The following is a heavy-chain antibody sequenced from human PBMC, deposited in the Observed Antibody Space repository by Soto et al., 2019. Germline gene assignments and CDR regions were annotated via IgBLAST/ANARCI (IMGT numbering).Heavy chain of an antibody. CDR1: GFSVSINY. J-gene: IGHJ6*02. Sequence: GSLRLSCAASGFSVSINYMSWVLQGPWEGLEWVAIIYINGSTDYADSVQGRFSVSRDIYKNTLFLQMNNLRAEDTAVYFCSGDPSGYDEGDWYHGVDVWGQGTTVTVSS. CDR2: IYINGST. V-gene: IGHV3-53*01. D-gene: IGHD5-12*01. CDR3: SGDPSGYDEGDWYHGVDV.